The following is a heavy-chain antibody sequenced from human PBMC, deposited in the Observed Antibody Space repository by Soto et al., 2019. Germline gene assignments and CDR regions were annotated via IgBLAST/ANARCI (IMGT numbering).Heavy chain of an antibody. Sequence: SETLSLTCTVSGGSVSSGSYYWSWIRQPPGKGLEWIGYIYYSGSTNYNPSLKSRVTISVDTSKNQFSLKLSSVTAADTAVYYCARELTTVTTVDAFDIWGQGTMVTVSS. CDR2: IYYSGST. V-gene: IGHV4-61*01. CDR3: ARELTTVTTVDAFDI. J-gene: IGHJ3*02. CDR1: GGSVSSGSYY. D-gene: IGHD4-17*01.